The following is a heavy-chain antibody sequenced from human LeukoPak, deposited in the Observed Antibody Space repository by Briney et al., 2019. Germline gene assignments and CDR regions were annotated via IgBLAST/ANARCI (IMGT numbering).Heavy chain of an antibody. CDR1: GGSISSGDYY. D-gene: IGHD5-12*01. CDR2: IYYSGST. J-gene: IGHJ6*03. V-gene: IGHV4-30-4*08. CDR3: ARHQRGDSGYDSSSGLKSYYYYYMDV. Sequence: SETLSLTCTVSGGSISSGDYYWSWIRQPPGKGLEWIGYIYYSGSTYYNPSLKSRVTISVDTSKNQFSLKLGSVTAADTAVYYCARHQRGDSGYDSSSGLKSYYYYYMDVWGKGTTVTVSS.